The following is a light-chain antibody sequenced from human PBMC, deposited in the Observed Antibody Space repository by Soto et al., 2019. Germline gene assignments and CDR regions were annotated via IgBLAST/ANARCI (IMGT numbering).Light chain of an antibody. CDR1: QSVSSSY. V-gene: IGKV3-20*01. CDR3: QQYGSSPFVT. CDR2: GAS. Sequence: EIVLTQSRGTLSLSPGVRSTLSCRASQSVSSSYLAWYQQKPGQAPRLXIYGASSRATGIPDRFSGSGSGTDFTLTISRLEPEDFAVYYCQQYGSSPFVTFGQGTRLEIK. J-gene: IGKJ5*01.